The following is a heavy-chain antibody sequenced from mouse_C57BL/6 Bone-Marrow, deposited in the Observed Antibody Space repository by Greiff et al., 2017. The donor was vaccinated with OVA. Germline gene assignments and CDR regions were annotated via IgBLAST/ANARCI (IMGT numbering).Heavy chain of an antibody. V-gene: IGHV1-54*01. J-gene: IGHJ4*01. CDR2: INPGSGGT. CDR1: GYAFTNYL. Sequence: QVHVKQSGAELVRPGTSVKVSCKASGYAFTNYLIEWVKQRPGQGLEWIGVINPGSGGTNYNEKFKGKATLTADKSSSTAYMQLSSLTSEDSAVYFGAREEDYYEWAMDYWGQGTSVTVSS. D-gene: IGHD1-1*01. CDR3: AREEDYYEWAMDY.